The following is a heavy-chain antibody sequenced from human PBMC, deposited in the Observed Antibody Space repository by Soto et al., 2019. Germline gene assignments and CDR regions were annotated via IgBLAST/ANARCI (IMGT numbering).Heavy chain of an antibody. CDR3: ARTTAVPNSLRSRYFFDY. V-gene: IGHV4-61*08. CDR1: GASIRSTDYY. Sequence: PSETLSLTCTVSGASIRSTDYYWSWIRQAPGKGLEWIGYVYYSGTTNYNPSLKSRVTISVDLSKNQFSLRLSSVTTADTALYYCARTTAVPNSLRSRYFFDYWGQGTLVTVSS. D-gene: IGHD4-17*01. CDR2: VYYSGTT. J-gene: IGHJ4*02.